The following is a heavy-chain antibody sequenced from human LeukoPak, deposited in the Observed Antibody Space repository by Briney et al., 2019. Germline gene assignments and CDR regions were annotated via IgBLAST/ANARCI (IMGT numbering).Heavy chain of an antibody. J-gene: IGHJ4*02. D-gene: IGHD4-23*01. Sequence: TGGSLRLSCAASGFTFSSYAMHWVRQAPGKGLEWVAVISYDGSNKYYADSVKGRFTISRDNSKNTLYLQMNSLRAEDTAVYYCARDGPDDYGGNQVYYFDYWGQGTLVTVSS. CDR2: ISYDGSNK. CDR1: GFTFSSYA. CDR3: ARDGPDDYGGNQVYYFDY. V-gene: IGHV3-30*04.